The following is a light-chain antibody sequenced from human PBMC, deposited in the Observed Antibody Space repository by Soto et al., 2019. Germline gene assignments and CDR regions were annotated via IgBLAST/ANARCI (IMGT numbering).Light chain of an antibody. V-gene: IGKV3-15*01. Sequence: IVMTQSPLYLPAAPAEPSSIACRASQAIRSDLAWYHQKPGQAPRLLISDVSTRATGIPARFNGSGSGTEFTLAISSLQFEDFAVYYCHPYNTWPLTLGGGTKVDI. CDR2: DVS. CDR1: QAIRSD. CDR3: HPYNTWPLT. J-gene: IGKJ4*01.